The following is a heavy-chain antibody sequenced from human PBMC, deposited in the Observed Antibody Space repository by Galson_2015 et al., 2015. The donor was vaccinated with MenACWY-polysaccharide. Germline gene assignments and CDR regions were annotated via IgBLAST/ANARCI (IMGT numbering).Heavy chain of an antibody. CDR2: INHSGST. J-gene: IGHJ2*01. CDR1: GGSFSGYY. CDR3: ARFVLGIELGWYFDL. Sequence: SETLSLTCAVYGGSFSGYYWSWIRQPPGKGLEWIGEINHSGSTNYNPSLKSRVTISVDTSKNQFSLKLSSVTAADTAVYYCARFVLGIELGWYFDLWGRGTLVTVSS. D-gene: IGHD7-27*01. V-gene: IGHV4-34*01.